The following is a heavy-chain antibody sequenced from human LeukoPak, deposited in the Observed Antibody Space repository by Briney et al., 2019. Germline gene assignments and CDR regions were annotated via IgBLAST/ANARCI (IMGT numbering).Heavy chain of an antibody. J-gene: IGHJ3*02. D-gene: IGHD3-22*01. CDR2: IYHSGST. CDR1: GGSISSGGYS. V-gene: IGHV4-30-2*01. CDR3: ARDNYYDSSERWLGAFDI. Sequence: PSETLSLTCAVSGGSISSGGYSWSWIRQPPGKGLEWIGYIYHSGSTYYNPSLKSRVTISVDRSKNQFSLKLSSVTAADTAVYYCARDNYYDSSERWLGAFDIWGQGTMVTVSS.